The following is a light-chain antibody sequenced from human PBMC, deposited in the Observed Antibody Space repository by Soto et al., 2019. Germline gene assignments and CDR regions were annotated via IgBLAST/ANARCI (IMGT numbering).Light chain of an antibody. CDR1: TSDVGGYNF. CDR2: DVS. CDR3: SSYRSSNTLYVV. V-gene: IGLV2-14*01. Sequence: QSALTQPASVSGSPGQSITISCTGTTSDVGGYNFVSWYQQHPGKAPKLMISDVSNRPSGVSNRFSGSKSGNTASLTISGLQAEDEADYYCSSYRSSNTLYVVFGGGTQLTVL. J-gene: IGLJ2*01.